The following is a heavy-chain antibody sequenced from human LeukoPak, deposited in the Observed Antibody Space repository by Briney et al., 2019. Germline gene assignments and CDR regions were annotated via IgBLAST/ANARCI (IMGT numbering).Heavy chain of an antibody. CDR3: ARQKGYDFHFDY. CDR1: GGSISSYY. J-gene: IGHJ4*02. CDR2: IYYSGST. V-gene: IGHV4-59*08. Sequence: SQTLSLTCTVSGGSISSYYWSWIRQPPGKGLEWIGYIYYSGSTNYNPSLKSRVTISVDTSKNQFSLKLSSVTAADTAVYYCARQKGYDFHFDYWGQGTLVTVSS. D-gene: IGHD3-3*01.